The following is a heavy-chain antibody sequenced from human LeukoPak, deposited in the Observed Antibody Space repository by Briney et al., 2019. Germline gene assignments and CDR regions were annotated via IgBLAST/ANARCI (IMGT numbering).Heavy chain of an antibody. CDR2: IYYSGST. CDR1: GGSISSYY. Sequence: SETLSLTCTVSGGSISSYYWSWIRQPPGKGLEWIGYIYYSGSTNYNPSLKSRVTISVDTSKNQFSLKLSSVTAADTAVYYCARDEYSSGYHDAFDIWGQGTMVTVSS. V-gene: IGHV4-59*01. D-gene: IGHD3-22*01. CDR3: ARDEYSSGYHDAFDI. J-gene: IGHJ3*02.